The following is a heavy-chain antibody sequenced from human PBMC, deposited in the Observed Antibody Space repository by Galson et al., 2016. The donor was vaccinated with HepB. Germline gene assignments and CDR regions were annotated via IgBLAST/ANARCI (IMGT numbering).Heavy chain of an antibody. D-gene: IGHD2-8*02. CDR3: ASYLVQSWAGSDAFDT. CDR2: IHYSGRT. CDR1: GGSISSYY. V-gene: IGHV4-59*12. J-gene: IGHJ3*02. Sequence: ETLSLTCTVSGGSISSYYWSWIRQPPGKGLEWIGYIHYSGRTDYNPSLKSRVTISADTSKTQFSLNLMSVTAADTAVYYCASYLVQSWAGSDAFDTWGQGTLVTVSS.